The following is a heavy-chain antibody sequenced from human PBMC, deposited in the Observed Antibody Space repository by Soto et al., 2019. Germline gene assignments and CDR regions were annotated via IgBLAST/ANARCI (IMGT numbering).Heavy chain of an antibody. V-gene: IGHV4-59*08. CDR3: ARQGNIRFSHSTWFDP. CDR1: GASITGYY. CDR2: IYYSGST. Sequence: PSETLSLTCAVSGASITGYYWSWIRQPPGMGLEWIGSIYYSGSTNYSPSLKSRVTISVDTSKNHFSLHLSSVTAADTAVYYCARQGNIRFSHSTWFDPWGQGTPVTVSS. J-gene: IGHJ5*01. D-gene: IGHD3-3*01.